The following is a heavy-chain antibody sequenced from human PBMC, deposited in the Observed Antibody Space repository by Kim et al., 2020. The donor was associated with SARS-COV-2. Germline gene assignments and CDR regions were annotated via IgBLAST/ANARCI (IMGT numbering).Heavy chain of an antibody. D-gene: IGHD3-10*01. V-gene: IGHV3-30-3*01. CDR1: GFTFSSCA. Sequence: GGSLRLSCAASGFTFSSCAMHWVHQAPGKGLEWVSVISYDGSNKNYADSVKGRFTISRDNSKNTLYLQMNSLRAEDTALYYCARDSWSRLRGVTYSYYGMDVWGQGTTVTVSS. CDR2: ISYDGSNK. J-gene: IGHJ6*02. CDR3: ARDSWSRLRGVTYSYYGMDV.